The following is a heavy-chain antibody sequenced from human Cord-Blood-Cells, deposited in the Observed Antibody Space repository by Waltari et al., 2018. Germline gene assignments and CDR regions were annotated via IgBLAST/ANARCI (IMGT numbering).Heavy chain of an antibody. V-gene: IGHV3-74*01. D-gene: IGHD1-1*01. CDR1: GVTFSRYW. Sequence: EVQLVESGGGLVQPWGSLRLSCAASGVTFSRYWTPGVRQAPGKGLVWVSRINSDGSSTSYADSVKGRFTISRDNAKNTLYLQMNSLRAEDTAVYYCARDGKVQYYFDYWGQGTLVTVSS. CDR2: INSDGSST. J-gene: IGHJ4*02. CDR3: ARDGKVQYYFDY.